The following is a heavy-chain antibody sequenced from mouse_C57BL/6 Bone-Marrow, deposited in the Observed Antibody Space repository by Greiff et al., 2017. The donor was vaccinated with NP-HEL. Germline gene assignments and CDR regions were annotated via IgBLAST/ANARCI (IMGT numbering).Heavy chain of an antibody. Sequence: QVQLQQPGAELVKPGASVKLSCKASGYTFTSYWMHWVKQRPGQGLEWIGMIHPNSGSTNYNEKFKSKAKLTVDKSSSTAYMQLSSLTSEDSAVYYCARWDYGGGFAYWGQGTLVTVSA. CDR1: GYTFTSYW. J-gene: IGHJ3*01. CDR2: IHPNSGST. D-gene: IGHD2-4*01. CDR3: ARWDYGGGFAY. V-gene: IGHV1-64*01.